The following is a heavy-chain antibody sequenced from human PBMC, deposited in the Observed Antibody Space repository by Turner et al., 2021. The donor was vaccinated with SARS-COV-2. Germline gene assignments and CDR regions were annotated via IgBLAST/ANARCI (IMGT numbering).Heavy chain of an antibody. J-gene: IGHJ3*02. D-gene: IGHD5-12*01. V-gene: IGHV3-23*01. Sequence: EVQLLESGGGLVQPGGSLRLSCASSGFTFSNYAMSWVRQAPGKGLEWVSAIRGSGGCTFYADSVKGRFTISRDNSKNTLYLQMNSLRAEDTAVYYCVVPAAVMWATMGAFDIWGQGTMVTVSS. CDR1: GFTFSNYA. CDR3: VVPAAVMWATMGAFDI. CDR2: IRGSGGCT.